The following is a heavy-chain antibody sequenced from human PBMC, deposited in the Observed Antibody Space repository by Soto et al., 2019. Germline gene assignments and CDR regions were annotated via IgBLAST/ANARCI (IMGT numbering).Heavy chain of an antibody. J-gene: IGHJ6*02. CDR1: GYTLTELS. CDR2: FDPEDGET. CDR3: ASRPRIAAAGHKDYYYYGMDV. V-gene: IGHV1-24*01. Sequence: ASVKVSCKVSGYTLTELSMHWVRQAPGKGLEWMGGFDPEDGETIYAQKFQGRVTMTEDTSTDTAYMELSSLRSEYTAVYYCASRPRIAAAGHKDYYYYGMDVWGQGTTVTVSS. D-gene: IGHD6-13*01.